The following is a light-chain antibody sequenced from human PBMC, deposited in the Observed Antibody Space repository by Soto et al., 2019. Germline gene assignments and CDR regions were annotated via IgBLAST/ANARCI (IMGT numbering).Light chain of an antibody. CDR2: GAS. Sequence: EIVLTQSPGTLSLSPGERGTLSCRASQSVSSSYLAWYQQKPGQAPRLLIYGASTRATGIPDRFSGSGSGTDFTLTISRLEPEDFALFYCQQYGSSPWTFGQGTKVDI. CDR1: QSVSSSY. J-gene: IGKJ1*01. CDR3: QQYGSSPWT. V-gene: IGKV3-20*01.